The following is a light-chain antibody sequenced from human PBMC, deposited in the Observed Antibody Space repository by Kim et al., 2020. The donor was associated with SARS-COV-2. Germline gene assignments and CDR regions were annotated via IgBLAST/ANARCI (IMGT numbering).Light chain of an antibody. CDR1: KLGDKY. Sequence: SVAQGQTASLTCAGDKLGDKYACGYKQKPGQSPVLVIYQDSKRPSGIPERFSGSNSGNTATLTISGTQAMDEADYYCQAWDSSTAVFGTGTKVTVL. CDR3: QAWDSSTAV. J-gene: IGLJ1*01. V-gene: IGLV3-1*01. CDR2: QDS.